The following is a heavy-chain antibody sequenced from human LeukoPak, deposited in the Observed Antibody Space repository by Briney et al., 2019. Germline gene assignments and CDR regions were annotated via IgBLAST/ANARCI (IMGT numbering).Heavy chain of an antibody. D-gene: IGHD6-13*01. J-gene: IGHJ4*02. Sequence: GGSLRLSCAASGFTFDDYAVHWVRQAPGKGLEWVSGISWNSGSIGYADPVKGRFTISRDNAKNSLYLQMNSLRAEDTAFYYCAKDLYSSSWYYFDYWGQGTLVTVPS. CDR2: ISWNSGSI. CDR1: GFTFDDYA. V-gene: IGHV3-9*01. CDR3: AKDLYSSSWYYFDY.